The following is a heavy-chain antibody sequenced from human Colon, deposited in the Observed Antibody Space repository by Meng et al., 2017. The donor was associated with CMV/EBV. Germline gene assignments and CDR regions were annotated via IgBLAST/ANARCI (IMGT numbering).Heavy chain of an antibody. V-gene: IGHV3-23*05. CDR1: GFTFSSYA. Sequence: GGSLRLSCVGSGFTFSSYAMSWVSQAPGKGLGWVSVIGSSGTIARYADSVKGRFAISRDNSTNTVYLQMNSLRGEDTALYFCAKNGAWFRFDSWGQGTPVTVSS. D-gene: IGHD3-9*01. J-gene: IGHJ4*02. CDR3: AKNGAWFRFDS. CDR2: IGSSGTIA.